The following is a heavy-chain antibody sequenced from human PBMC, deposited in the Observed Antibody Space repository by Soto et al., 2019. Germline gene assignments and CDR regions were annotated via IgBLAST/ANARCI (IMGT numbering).Heavy chain of an antibody. J-gene: IGHJ4*02. CDR3: ARELAVKNPGEFDS. Sequence: KTSETLSLTCTVSGGSITSSEYYWAWIRQPPGKGLQFVGTIYYSGSSCSNPSLKSRLSMSVDTSKNQFSLTMKSVTAADTATYYCARELAVKNPGEFDSWGQGALVTVSS. D-gene: IGHD3-9*01. CDR2: IYYSGSS. CDR1: GGSITSSEYY. V-gene: IGHV4-39*02.